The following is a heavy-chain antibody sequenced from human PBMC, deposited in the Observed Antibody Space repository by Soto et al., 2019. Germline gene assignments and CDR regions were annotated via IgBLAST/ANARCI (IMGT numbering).Heavy chain of an antibody. CDR1: GGSISSYY. D-gene: IGHD3-3*01. Sequence: QVQLQESGPGLVKPSETLSLTCTVSGGSISSYYWSWIRQPAGKGLEWIGRIYTSGSTNYNPSLKSRVTMSVDTPKNQFSLKLSSVTAADTAVYYCARDTEPGFWGGYYRGYYGMDVWGQGTTVTVSS. J-gene: IGHJ6*02. CDR2: IYTSGST. V-gene: IGHV4-4*07. CDR3: ARDTEPGFWGGYYRGYYGMDV.